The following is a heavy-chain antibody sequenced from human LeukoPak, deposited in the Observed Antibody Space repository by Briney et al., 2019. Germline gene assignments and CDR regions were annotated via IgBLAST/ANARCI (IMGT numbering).Heavy chain of an antibody. J-gene: IGHJ6*03. CDR2: TSSSGRTI. CDR1: GFTFSDYY. Sequence: PGGSLRLSCAASGFTFSDYYMNWIRQAPGKGLEWISYTSSSGRTIFYADSVKGRFTISRDNAKSSLYLQMNSLRDEDTAVYYCARDPYSGNYGDYYYYYMDVWGKGTTVTISS. CDR3: ARDPYSGNYGDYYYYYMDV. D-gene: IGHD1-26*01. V-gene: IGHV3-11*04.